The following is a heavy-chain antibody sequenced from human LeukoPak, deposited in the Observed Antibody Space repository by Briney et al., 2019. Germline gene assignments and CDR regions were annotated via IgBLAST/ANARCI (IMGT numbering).Heavy chain of an antibody. V-gene: IGHV4-61*02. CDR3: ARGRVSSSTWYSTYYYYFYMDV. J-gene: IGHJ6*03. CDR2: IYTSGST. CDR1: GGSISSGNYF. D-gene: IGHD6-13*01. Sequence: PSQTLSLTCTVSGGSISSGNYFWSWIRQPAGKGLEWIGRIYTSGSTSYSPSLKSRVTTSVDTSKNQFSLRLSSVTAADTAVYFCARGRVSSSTWYSTYYYYFYMDVWGKGTTVTVSS.